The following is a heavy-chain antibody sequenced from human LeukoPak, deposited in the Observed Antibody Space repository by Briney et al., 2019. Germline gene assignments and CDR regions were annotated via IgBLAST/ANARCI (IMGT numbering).Heavy chain of an antibody. V-gene: IGHV3-30*02. Sequence: GGSLRLSCAASGFTFSSYGMHWLRQAPGKGLEWVAFIRYDGSNKDYADSVKGRFTISRDSSKNTLYLQMNSLRAEDTAVYYCAKLGCSSTSCYHIWGQGTMVTVSS. CDR1: GFTFSSYG. J-gene: IGHJ3*02. CDR2: IRYDGSNK. CDR3: AKLGCSSTSCYHI. D-gene: IGHD2-2*01.